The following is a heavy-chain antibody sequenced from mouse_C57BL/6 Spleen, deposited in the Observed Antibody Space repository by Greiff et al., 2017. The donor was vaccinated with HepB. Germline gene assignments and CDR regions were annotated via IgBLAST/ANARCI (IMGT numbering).Heavy chain of an antibody. CDR2: INPNNGGT. Sequence: EVKLMESGPELVKPGASVKIPCKASGYTFTDYNMDWVKQSHGKSLEWIGDINPNNGGTIYNQKFKGESTLTVDKSSSTAYMELRSLTSEDTAVYYCARSDGYLDYWGQGTTLTVSS. V-gene: IGHV1-18*01. CDR3: ARSDGYLDY. D-gene: IGHD2-3*01. J-gene: IGHJ2*01. CDR1: GYTFTDYN.